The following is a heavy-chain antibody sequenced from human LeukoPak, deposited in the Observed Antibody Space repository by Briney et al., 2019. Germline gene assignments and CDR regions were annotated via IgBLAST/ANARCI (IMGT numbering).Heavy chain of an antibody. CDR2: IYHSGST. J-gene: IGHJ1*01. V-gene: IGHV4-4*02. Sequence: SGTLSLTCAVSGASITNDNWWSRVRQTPGKGLEWIGEIYHSGSTSYNPSLKNRVTISVDKSNNRFSLRLTSVTAADTAMYYCAANGWYCLDHWGQGALVTVSS. D-gene: IGHD6-19*01. CDR1: GASITNDNW. CDR3: AANGWYCLDH.